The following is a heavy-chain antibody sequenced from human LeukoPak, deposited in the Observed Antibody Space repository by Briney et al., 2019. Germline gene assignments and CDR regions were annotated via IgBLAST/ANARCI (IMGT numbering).Heavy chain of an antibody. D-gene: IGHD3-22*01. CDR3: ARSPSGYRFDY. CDR1: GGSVTSGTYF. V-gene: IGHV4-61*01. Sequence: SETLSLTCTVSGGSVTSGTYFWTWIRQPPGKGLEWIGFISNSGSTNYNPSLKSRVTISRDTSKNRFSLKLNFVTAADSAVYFCARSPSGYRFDYWGQGALVTVSS. J-gene: IGHJ4*02. CDR2: ISNSGST.